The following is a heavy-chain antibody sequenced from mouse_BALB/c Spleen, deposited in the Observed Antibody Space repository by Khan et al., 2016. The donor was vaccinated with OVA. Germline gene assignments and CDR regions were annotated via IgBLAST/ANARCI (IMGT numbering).Heavy chain of an antibody. CDR1: GFSLTNYG. Sequence: QVRLQQSGPGLAAPSQSLSITCTISGFSLTNYGVHWVRQPPGKGLEWLVVIWSDGTTNYNSALNSRLTITKDNSQSQVFLKMNSLQTDDTAIYFCASQPYYHYNIMDYWGQGTSVTVSS. J-gene: IGHJ4*01. CDR3: ASQPYYHYNIMDY. D-gene: IGHD2-10*01. CDR2: IWSDGTT. V-gene: IGHV2-6-1*01.